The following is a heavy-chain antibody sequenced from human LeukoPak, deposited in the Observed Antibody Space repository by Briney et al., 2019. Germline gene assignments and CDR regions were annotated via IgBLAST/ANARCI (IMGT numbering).Heavy chain of an antibody. J-gene: IGHJ3*02. Sequence: GSLRLSCATSGFTFSIYAMSWVRQAPGKGLEWIGYIYYSGSTNYNPSHKSRVTISVDTSKNQFSLKLSSVTAADTAVYYCARQPPYDFNAFDIWGQGTMVTVSS. CDR2: IYYSGST. D-gene: IGHD3-3*01. CDR3: ARQPPYDFNAFDI. CDR1: GFTFSIYA. V-gene: IGHV4-59*01.